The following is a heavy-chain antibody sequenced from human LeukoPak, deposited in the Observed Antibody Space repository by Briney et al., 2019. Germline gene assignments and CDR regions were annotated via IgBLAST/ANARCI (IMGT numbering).Heavy chain of an antibody. V-gene: IGHV4-59*12. CDR2: IYHSGST. J-gene: IGHJ4*02. Sequence: SETLPLTCTVSGGSISSYYWSWIRQPPGKGLEWIGYIYHSGSTYYNPSLKSRVTISVDRSKNQFSLKLSSVTAADTAVYYCARMRVGYYDFWSGYLDYWGQGTLVTVSS. D-gene: IGHD3-3*01. CDR3: ARMRVGYYDFWSGYLDY. CDR1: GGSISSYY.